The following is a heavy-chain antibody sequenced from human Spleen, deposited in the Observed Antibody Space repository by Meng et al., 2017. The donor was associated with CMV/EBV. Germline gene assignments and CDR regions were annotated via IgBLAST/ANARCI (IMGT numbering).Heavy chain of an antibody. V-gene: IGHV3-30*18. CDR3: AKVPSPYCSSTSCYFY. D-gene: IGHD2-2*01. J-gene: IGHJ4*02. CDR1: FTFSSYG. CDR2: ISYDGSTK. Sequence: FTFSSYGMHWVRQAPGKGLDWVAVISYDGSTKYYADSMKGRFTISRDNSKNTLYLQMNSLRADDTAVYYCAKVPSPYCSSTSCYFYWGQGTLVTVSS.